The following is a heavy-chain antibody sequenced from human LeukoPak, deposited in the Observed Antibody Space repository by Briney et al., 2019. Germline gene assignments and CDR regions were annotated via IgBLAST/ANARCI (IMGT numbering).Heavy chain of an antibody. V-gene: IGHV3-21*01. CDR2: ISSSSSYI. Sequence: NPGGSLRLSCAASGFTFSTYSMNWVRQAPGKGVEWVSSISSSSSYIHYADSVKGRFTISRDNAKNSLFLQMNSLRAEDTAVYYCAGINDYGDPTGAFDIWGQGTMVTVSS. J-gene: IGHJ3*02. CDR1: GFTFSTYS. CDR3: AGINDYGDPTGAFDI. D-gene: IGHD4-17*01.